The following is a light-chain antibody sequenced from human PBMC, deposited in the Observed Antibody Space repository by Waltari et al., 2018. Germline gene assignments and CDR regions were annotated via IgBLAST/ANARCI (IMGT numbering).Light chain of an antibody. CDR1: QSVSSSY. CDR2: GAS. V-gene: IGKV3-20*01. CDR3: QQYGSSPQT. Sequence: EIVLTQSPGTLSLSPGERATLSCRASQSVSSSYLAWYQQKPGQAPRLLIYGASSRATGIPDRFSCSGSGTDFTLTIRLEPEDFAVYYCQQYGSSPQTFGQGTKVEIK. J-gene: IGKJ1*01.